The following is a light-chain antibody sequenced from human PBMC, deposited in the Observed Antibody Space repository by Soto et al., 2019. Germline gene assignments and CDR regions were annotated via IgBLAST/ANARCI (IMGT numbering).Light chain of an antibody. CDR1: SSNIGAGYD. V-gene: IGLV1-40*01. Sequence: QSVLTQPPSVSGAPGQRVTISCTGSSSNIGAGYDVHWYQQLPGTAPKLLIYANNNRPSGVPDRFSGSKSGTSASLAITGLQAEDEAEYYCQSYDNRLRGWGVFGGGTKLTVL. CDR3: QSYDNRLRGWGV. J-gene: IGLJ2*01. CDR2: ANN.